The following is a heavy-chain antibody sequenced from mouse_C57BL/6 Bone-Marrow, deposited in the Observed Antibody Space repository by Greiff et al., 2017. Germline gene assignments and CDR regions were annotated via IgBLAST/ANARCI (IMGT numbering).Heavy chain of an antibody. J-gene: IGHJ3*01. Sequence: DVKLVESGGDLVKPGGSLKLSCAASGFTFSSYGMSWVRQTPDKRLEWVATISSGGSYTYYPDSVKGRFTISRDNAKNTLSLQMSSLKSEDTAMYYCARHWDSWFAYWGQGTLVTVSA. CDR1: GFTFSSYG. V-gene: IGHV5-6*02. D-gene: IGHD4-1*01. CDR2: ISSGGSYT. CDR3: ARHWDSWFAY.